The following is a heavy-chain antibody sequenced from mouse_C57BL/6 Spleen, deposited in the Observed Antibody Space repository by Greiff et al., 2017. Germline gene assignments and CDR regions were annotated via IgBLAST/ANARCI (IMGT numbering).Heavy chain of an antibody. Sequence: QVQLQQSGAELVRPGASVTLSCKASGYTFTDYEMHWVKQTPVHGLEWIGAIDPETGGTAYNQKFKGKAILTADKSSSTAYMELRSLTSEDSAVYYCTRNPILTTLVARGFDYWGQGTTLTVSS. CDR2: IDPETGGT. J-gene: IGHJ2*01. V-gene: IGHV1-15*01. CDR1: GYTFTDYE. CDR3: TRNPILTTLVARGFDY. D-gene: IGHD1-1*01.